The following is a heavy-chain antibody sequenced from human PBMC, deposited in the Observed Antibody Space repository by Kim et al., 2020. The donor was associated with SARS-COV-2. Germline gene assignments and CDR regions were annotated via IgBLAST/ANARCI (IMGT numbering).Heavy chain of an antibody. CDR3: ARAYSSGWAYFDY. V-gene: IGHV3-21*01. Sequence: PASGKGRFTISRDNAKNSLYLKMNSLRAEDTAVYYCARAYSSGWAYFDYWGQGTLVTVSS. J-gene: IGHJ4*02. D-gene: IGHD6-19*01.